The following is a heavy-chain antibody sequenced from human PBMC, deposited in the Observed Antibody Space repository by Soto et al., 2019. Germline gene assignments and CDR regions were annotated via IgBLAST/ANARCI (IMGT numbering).Heavy chain of an antibody. CDR2: IIPIFGTA. CDR3: ARGAYDFWSGYYDPSYYYYYGMDV. Sequence: QVQLVQSGAEVKKPGSSVKVSCKASGGTFSSYAISWVRQAPGQGLEWKGGIIPIFGTANYAQKFQGRVTITADESTSTAYMELSSLRSEDTAVYYCARGAYDFWSGYYDPSYYYYYGMDVWGQGTTVTVSS. CDR1: GGTFSSYA. D-gene: IGHD3-3*01. V-gene: IGHV1-69*01. J-gene: IGHJ6*02.